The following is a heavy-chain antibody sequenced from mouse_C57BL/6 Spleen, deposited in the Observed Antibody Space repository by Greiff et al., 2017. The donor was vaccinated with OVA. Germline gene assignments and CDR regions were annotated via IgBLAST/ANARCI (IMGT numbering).Heavy chain of an antibody. CDR3: TRSGYPY. J-gene: IGHJ3*01. Sequence: QVQLQQSGAELVRPGASVTLSCKASGYTFTDYEMHWVKQTPVHGLEWIGAIDPETGGTAYNQKFKGKAILTADNSSSTAYMELRSLTSENSAVYYCTRSGYPYWGQGTLVTVSA. CDR1: GYTFTDYE. V-gene: IGHV1-15*01. D-gene: IGHD3-1*01. CDR2: IDPETGGT.